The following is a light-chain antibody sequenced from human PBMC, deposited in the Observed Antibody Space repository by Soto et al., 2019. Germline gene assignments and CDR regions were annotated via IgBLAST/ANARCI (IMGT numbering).Light chain of an antibody. CDR1: SSDIGAYNF. J-gene: IGLJ2*01. V-gene: IGLV2-14*03. Sequence: QSVLTQPASVSVSPVQSITISCTGTSSDIGAYNFVSWYQQHPGKAPKLMLYDVNIRPSGVSNRFSGSKSGNTASLTISGLQAEDEADYYCTSWTTSTTMIFGGGTKLTVL. CDR2: DVN. CDR3: TSWTTSTTMI.